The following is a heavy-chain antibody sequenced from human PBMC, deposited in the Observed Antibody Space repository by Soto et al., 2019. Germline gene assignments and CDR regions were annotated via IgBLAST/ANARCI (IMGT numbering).Heavy chain of an antibody. Sequence: EVQLVESGGGLVQPGGSLRLSCAASGLTFRSYWMHWVRQAPGKGLVWVSRINSDGSSTSYADSVKGRFTISRDNAKNTLYLLMNSLRAEDTAVYYCARIYTAPSANIPYDYWGQGTLVTVSS. J-gene: IGHJ4*02. CDR3: ARIYTAPSANIPYDY. D-gene: IGHD3-3*01. CDR2: INSDGSST. V-gene: IGHV3-74*01. CDR1: GLTFRSYW.